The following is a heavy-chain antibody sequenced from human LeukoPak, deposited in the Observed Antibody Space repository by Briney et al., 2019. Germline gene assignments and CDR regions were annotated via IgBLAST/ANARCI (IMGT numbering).Heavy chain of an antibody. D-gene: IGHD4-17*01. CDR2: ISISGSKT. CDR3: ANEIRPNDY. CDR1: EFDFSSHA. V-gene: IGHV3-23*01. Sequence: HAGWSLRLSCAASEFDFSSHAMTWVRQAPGKGLEWVSAISISGSKTYYADSVKGRLTISRDNSKNTLYLQMNSLRAEDTAVYYCANEIRPNDYWGQGTQVTVSS. J-gene: IGHJ4*02.